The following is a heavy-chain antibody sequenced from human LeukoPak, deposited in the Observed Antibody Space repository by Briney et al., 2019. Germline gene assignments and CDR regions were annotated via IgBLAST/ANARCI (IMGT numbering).Heavy chain of an antibody. CDR3: ARRAGAYPHPYDY. V-gene: IGHV3-53*01. Sequence: GGSLRLSCTVSGFTVSSNSMSWVRQAPGKGLEWVSFIYSDNTHYSDSVRGRFTISRDNSKNTLYLQMNSLRAEDTAVYYCARRAGAYPHPYDYWGQGTLVTVSS. CDR1: GFTVSSNS. CDR2: IYSDNT. D-gene: IGHD3-16*01. J-gene: IGHJ4*02.